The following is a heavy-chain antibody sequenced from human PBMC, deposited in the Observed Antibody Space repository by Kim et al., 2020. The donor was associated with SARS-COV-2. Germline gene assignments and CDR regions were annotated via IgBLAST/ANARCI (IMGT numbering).Heavy chain of an antibody. CDR3: ARGRGGYWAFDL. V-gene: IGHV4-31*03. D-gene: IGHD3-10*01. Sequence: SETLSLTCTVSGGSISSGGYYWSWIRQHPEKGLEWIGYIYYSGSTYYNPSLKSRVTISVDTSKNQFSLKLSSVTAADTAVYYCARGRGGYWAFDLWGQGTMVTVSS. J-gene: IGHJ3*01. CDR1: GGSISSGGYY. CDR2: IYYSGST.